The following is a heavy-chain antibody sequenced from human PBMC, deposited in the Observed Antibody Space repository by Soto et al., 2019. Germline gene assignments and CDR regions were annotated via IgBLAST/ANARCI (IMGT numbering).Heavy chain of an antibody. V-gene: IGHV3-33*01. Sequence: GGSLRLSCAASGFTFSSYGMHWVRQAPGKGLEWVAVIWYDGSNKYYADSVKGRFTISRGNSKNTLYLQMNSLRAEDTAVYYCARDLVTMIVSNWGQGTLVTVSS. CDR1: GFTFSSYG. D-gene: IGHD3-22*01. J-gene: IGHJ4*02. CDR3: ARDLVTMIVSN. CDR2: IWYDGSNK.